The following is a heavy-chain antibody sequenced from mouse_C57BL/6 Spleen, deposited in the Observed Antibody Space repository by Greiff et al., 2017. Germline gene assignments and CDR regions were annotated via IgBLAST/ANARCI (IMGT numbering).Heavy chain of an antibody. CDR3: AREDFDY. CDR2: ISSGSSTI. V-gene: IGHV5-17*01. CDR1: GFTFSDYG. J-gene: IGHJ2*01. Sequence: EVKLVESGGGLVKPGGSLKLSCAASGFTFSDYGMHWVRQAPEKGLEWVAYISSGSSTIYYADTVQGRFTISRDNAKNTLCLQMTSLRSEDTAMYYCAREDFDYWGQGTTLSVSS.